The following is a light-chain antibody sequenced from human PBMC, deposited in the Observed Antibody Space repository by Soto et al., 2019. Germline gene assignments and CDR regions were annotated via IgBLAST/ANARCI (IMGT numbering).Light chain of an antibody. CDR2: DAS. Sequence: DIQMTQSPSTLSASVGDRVTITCRASQSISSWLAWYQQKPGKAPKLLIYDASSLESGVPSTFSGSGSGTEFTLTISDLQPDDFATDYCQQYNSYPGTFGQGTKVEIK. J-gene: IGKJ1*01. CDR3: QQYNSYPGT. V-gene: IGKV1-5*01. CDR1: QSISSW.